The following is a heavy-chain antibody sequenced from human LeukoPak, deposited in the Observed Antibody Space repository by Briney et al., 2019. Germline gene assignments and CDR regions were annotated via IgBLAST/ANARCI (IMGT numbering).Heavy chain of an antibody. CDR3: AKESWGSGWYFDL. V-gene: IGHV3-30*18. D-gene: IGHD7-27*01. J-gene: IGHJ2*01. Sequence: GGSLRPSCSASGFTSSSYGMHWVRQAPGKGLEWVAVISYDGNNKYYADSVKGRFTISRDNSKNTLYLQMNSLRAEDTAVYYCAKESWGSGWYFDLWGRGTLVTVSS. CDR2: ISYDGNNK. CDR1: GFTSSSYG.